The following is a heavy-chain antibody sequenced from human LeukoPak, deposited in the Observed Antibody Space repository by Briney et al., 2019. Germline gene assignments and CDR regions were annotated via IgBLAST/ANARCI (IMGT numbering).Heavy chain of an antibody. Sequence: GESLKISCKGSGYSFTNYWIGWVRQMPGKGLEWMGVIYPGDSDTRYSPSFQGQVSISADNSVSTAYLQWSSLKASDTAIYYCASLLRGSYPYYFDYWGQGTLVTVSS. V-gene: IGHV5-51*01. D-gene: IGHD3-10*01. CDR3: ASLLRGSYPYYFDY. CDR2: IYPGDSDT. CDR1: GYSFTNYW. J-gene: IGHJ4*02.